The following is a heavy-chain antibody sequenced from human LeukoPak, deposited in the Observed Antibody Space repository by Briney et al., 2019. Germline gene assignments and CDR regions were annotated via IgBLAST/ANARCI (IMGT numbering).Heavy chain of an antibody. J-gene: IGHJ5*02. V-gene: IGHV4-34*01. CDR3: ARHRSYYYGSGSYYRIGPDWFDP. CDR1: GGSFSGYY. D-gene: IGHD3-10*01. Sequence: SETLSLTCAVYGGSFSGYYWSWIRQPPGEGLEWIGEINHSGSTNYNPSLKSRVTISVDTSKNQFSLKLSSVTAADTAVYYCARHRSYYYGSGSYYRIGPDWFDPWGQGTLVTVSS. CDR2: INHSGST.